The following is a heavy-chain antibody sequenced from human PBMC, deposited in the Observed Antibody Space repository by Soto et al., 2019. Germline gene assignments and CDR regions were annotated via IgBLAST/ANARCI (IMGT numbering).Heavy chain of an antibody. CDR1: GGSFSGYY. V-gene: IGHV4-34*01. J-gene: IGHJ4*02. D-gene: IGHD7-27*01. Sequence: QVQLQQWGAGLLKPSETLSLTCAVYGGSFSGYYWSWIRQPPGKGLEWIGEINHSGSTNYNPSLTSRVTIAVDTSKHQFSRKLSSVTAADTAVYYCARGWGRISDYWGQGALVAVSS. CDR2: INHSGST. CDR3: ARGWGRISDY.